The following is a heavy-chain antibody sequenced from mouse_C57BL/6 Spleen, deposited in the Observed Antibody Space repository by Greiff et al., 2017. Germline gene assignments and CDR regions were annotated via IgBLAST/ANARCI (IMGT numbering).Heavy chain of an antibody. V-gene: IGHV1-26*01. CDR2: INPNNGGT. CDR1: GYTFTDYY. CDR3: ASGYNGSSYPYWDIDV. Sequence: EVQLQQSGPELVKPGASVKISCKASGYTFTDYYMNWVKQSHGKSLEWIGDINPNNGGTSYNQKFKGKATLTVDKSSSTAYMELRSLTSEDSAVYYCASGYNGSSYPYWDIDVWGTGTTVTVSS. J-gene: IGHJ1*03. D-gene: IGHD1-1*01.